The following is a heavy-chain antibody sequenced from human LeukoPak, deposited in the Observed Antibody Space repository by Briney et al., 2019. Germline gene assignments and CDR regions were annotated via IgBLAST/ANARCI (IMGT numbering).Heavy chain of an antibody. V-gene: IGHV4-59*08. J-gene: IGHJ4*02. D-gene: IGHD2-8*01. CDR2: IYYSGST. CDR1: GGSINSYY. CDR3: ARQAHCTSDLCYPFDY. Sequence: SETLSLTCTVSGGSINSYYWSWIRQPPGEGLEWIGYIYYSGSTNYNPSLKSRVTISADTTKNQFSLKLSSVTAADTAVYYCARQAHCTSDLCYPFDYWGQGTLVTVSS.